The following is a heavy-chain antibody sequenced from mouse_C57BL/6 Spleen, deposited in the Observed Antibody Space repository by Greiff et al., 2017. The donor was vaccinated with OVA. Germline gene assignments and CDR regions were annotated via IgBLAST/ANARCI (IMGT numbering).Heavy chain of an antibody. J-gene: IGHJ4*01. Sequence: QVQLQHSGAELARPGASVKLSCKASGYTFTSYGISWVKQRTGQGLEWIGEIYPRSGNTYYNEKFKGKATLTADKSSSTAYMELRSLTSEDSAVYFCARDGTGYAMDYWGQGTSVTVSS. CDR2: IYPRSGNT. D-gene: IGHD4-1*01. CDR1: GYTFTSYG. CDR3: ARDGTGYAMDY. V-gene: IGHV1-81*01.